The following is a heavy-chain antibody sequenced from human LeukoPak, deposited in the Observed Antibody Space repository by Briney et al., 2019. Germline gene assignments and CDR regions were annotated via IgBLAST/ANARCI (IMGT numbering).Heavy chain of an antibody. CDR3: AEPRAMTTGVGRYFDL. CDR1: GFTFTSYA. CDR2: ISGGGENT. V-gene: IGHV3-23*01. J-gene: IGHJ2*01. Sequence: PGGSLRLSCGASGFTFTSYAMSWIRQAPGKGLEWVSAISGGGENTYYGDSVKGRFTISRDNSKNTLYLQMNSLRAEDTATYYCAEPRAMTTGVGRYFDLWGRGTLVTVSS. D-gene: IGHD1-1*01.